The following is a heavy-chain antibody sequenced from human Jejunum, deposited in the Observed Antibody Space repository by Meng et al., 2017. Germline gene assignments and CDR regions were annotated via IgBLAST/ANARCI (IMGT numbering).Heavy chain of an antibody. V-gene: IGHV4-34*01. J-gene: IGHJ1*01. CDR1: GASIGGYF. Sequence: QVQLQQWGAGQLKPWETLCLPCAAYGASIGGYFWSWIRQTPGKEPEWIGEVNRKGTTNYNPSLEGRISISVDTSKNQFSLTLNSVTAADTAVYYCARHLGYNGVNLGFFQHWGQGTLVTVSS. CDR2: VNRKGTT. D-gene: IGHD5-12*01. CDR3: ARHLGYNGVNLGFFQH.